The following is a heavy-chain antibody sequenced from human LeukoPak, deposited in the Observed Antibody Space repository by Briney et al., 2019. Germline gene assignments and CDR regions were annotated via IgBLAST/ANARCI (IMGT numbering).Heavy chain of an antibody. CDR2: ISSSSSYI. CDR1: GFTFSNAW. CDR3: ARGQDYGSGSYYGDY. D-gene: IGHD3-10*01. J-gene: IGHJ4*02. Sequence: GGSLRLSCAASGFTFSNAWMSWVRQAPGKGLEWVSSISSSSSYIYYADSVKGRFTISRDNAKNSLYLQMNSLRAEDTAVYYCARGQDYGSGSYYGDYWGQGTLVTVSS. V-gene: IGHV3-21*01.